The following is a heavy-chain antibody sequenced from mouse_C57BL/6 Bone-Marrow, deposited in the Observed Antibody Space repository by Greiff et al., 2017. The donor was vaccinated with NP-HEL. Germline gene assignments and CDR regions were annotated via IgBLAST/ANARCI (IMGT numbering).Heavy chain of an antibody. CDR2: ISSGGSYT. Sequence: EVQRVESGGDLVKPGGSLKLSCAASGFTFSSYGMSWVRQTPDKRLEWVATISSGGSYTSYPDSVKGRFTISRDNAKNTLYLQMSSRKSEDTAMYYCARPYDYDVAWFADWGQGTLVTVSA. CDR1: GFTFSSYG. D-gene: IGHD2-4*01. V-gene: IGHV5-6*01. CDR3: ARPYDYDVAWFAD. J-gene: IGHJ3*01.